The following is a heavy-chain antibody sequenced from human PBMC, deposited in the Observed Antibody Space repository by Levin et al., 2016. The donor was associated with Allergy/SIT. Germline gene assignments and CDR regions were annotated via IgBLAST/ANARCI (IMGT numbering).Heavy chain of an antibody. CDR1: GFSYSSND. D-gene: IGHD3-10*01. Sequence: GGSLRLSCAASGFSYSSNDMSWGPAGLQGRDWSGSPLLVVLAGYTYYADAVRGRFTISRDNSKNTLYLQLNSLRAEDTAVYYCAKGVWFGEVPFGGYYAMDVWGQGTTVTVSS. V-gene: IGHV3-23*01. CDR3: AKGVWFGEVPFGGYYAMDV. J-gene: IGHJ6*02. CDR2: LVVLAGYT.